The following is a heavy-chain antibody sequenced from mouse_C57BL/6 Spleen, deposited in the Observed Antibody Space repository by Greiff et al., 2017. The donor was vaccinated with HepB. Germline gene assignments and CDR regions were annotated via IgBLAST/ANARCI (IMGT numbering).Heavy chain of an antibody. J-gene: IGHJ3*01. CDR2: IDPENGDT. CDR1: GFNIKDDY. V-gene: IGHV14-4*01. D-gene: IGHD1-1*01. CDR3: TYCYGSSSY. Sequence: VQLQQSGAELVRPGASVKLSCTASGFNIKDDYMHWVKQRPEQGLEWIGWIDPENGDTEYASKFQGKATITADTSSNTAYLQLSSLTSADTAVYYCTYCYGSSSYWGQGTLVTVSA.